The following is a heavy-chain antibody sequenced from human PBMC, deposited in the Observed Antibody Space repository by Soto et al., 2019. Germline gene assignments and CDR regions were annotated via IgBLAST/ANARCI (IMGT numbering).Heavy chain of an antibody. Sequence: GSLRLSCAASGFTFSNAWMSWVRQAPGKGLEWVGRIKSKTDGGTTDYAAPVKGRFTISRDDSKNTLYLQVNSLKTEDTAVYYCTTLPGVYYDSSGYYYGYDYCGQGTLVTVSS. CDR3: TTLPGVYYDSSGYYYGYDY. CDR2: IKSKTDGGTT. D-gene: IGHD3-22*01. J-gene: IGHJ4*02. CDR1: GFTFSNAW. V-gene: IGHV3-15*01.